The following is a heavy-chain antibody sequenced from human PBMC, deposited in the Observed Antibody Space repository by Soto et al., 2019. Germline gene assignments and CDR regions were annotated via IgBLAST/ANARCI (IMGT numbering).Heavy chain of an antibody. Sequence: QVHLVQSGAEVKKPGSSVKISCRASGSTFSKRSITWVRQAPGQGFEWMGGITPAFGTTNFARKFQGRLRNTADEPTPTAYLELSSLTSEDTAVYHCATWAGLVTYRGFIGTLDFWGQGALVTVSS. J-gene: IGHJ4*02. V-gene: IGHV1-69*01. D-gene: IGHD2-21*01. CDR3: ATWAGLVTYRGFIGTLDF. CDR2: ITPAFGTT. CDR1: GSTFSKRS.